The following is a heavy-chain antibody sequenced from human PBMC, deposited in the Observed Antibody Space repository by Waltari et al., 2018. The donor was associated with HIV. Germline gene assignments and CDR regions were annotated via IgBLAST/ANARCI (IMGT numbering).Heavy chain of an antibody. CDR2: IYYSGIT. J-gene: IGHJ3*02. CDR1: GGSISTSGYY. CDR3: ARRPYCSSASCYPSDARGAFDI. D-gene: IGHD2-15*01. V-gene: IGHV4-39*01. Sequence: QLQLQQSGPGLVKPSETLSLICTVSGGSISTSGYYWGWIRQPPGKGLEWIGSIYYSGITYYNPALKSRVTISADTSRNQCSLWLSSVTAADTAVYYCARRPYCSSASCYPSDARGAFDIWGQGTMVTVSS.